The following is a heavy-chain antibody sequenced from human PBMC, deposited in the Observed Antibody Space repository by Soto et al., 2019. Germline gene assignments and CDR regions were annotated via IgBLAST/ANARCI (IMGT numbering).Heavy chain of an antibody. CDR2: INLRGGTT. CDR3: ARGTDDSDVPRWDH. J-gene: IGHJ4*02. D-gene: IGHD4-17*01. Sequence: QVQLVQSGPEVRKPGASVRLSCATSGYNFNQYYIHWVRQAPGQGLEWMGIINLRGGTTEYAHKFRGRVTVTGDTPTRTAYMELSSLRSEDTAVYFCARGTDDSDVPRWDHWGQGTLITVSS. CDR1: GYNFNQYY. V-gene: IGHV1-46*02.